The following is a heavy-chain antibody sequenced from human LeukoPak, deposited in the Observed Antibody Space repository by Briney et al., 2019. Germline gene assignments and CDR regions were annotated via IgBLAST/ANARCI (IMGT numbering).Heavy chain of an antibody. D-gene: IGHD2-15*01. CDR3: ARDSANDAFDI. CDR1: SGSFSGYY. Sequence: PSETLSLTCAYSGSFSGYYWSWIRQPPGKGLEWIGEINHSGSTNYNPSLKSRVTISVDTSKNQFSLKLSSVTAADTAVYYCARDSANDAFDIWGQGTMVTVSS. V-gene: IGHV4-34*01. J-gene: IGHJ3*02. CDR2: INHSGST.